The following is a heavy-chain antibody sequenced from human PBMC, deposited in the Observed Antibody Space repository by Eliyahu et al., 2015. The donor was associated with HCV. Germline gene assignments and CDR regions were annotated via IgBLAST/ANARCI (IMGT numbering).Heavy chain of an antibody. Sequence: EVQLVESGGGLVQPGRSLRLSCAASGFTFDDYAMHWVRQAPGKGLEWVSDXSWNSGSIGYADSVKGRFTISRDNAKNSLYLQMNSLRAEDTALYYCAKDRSSSSSTDFDYWGQGTLVTVSS. J-gene: IGHJ4*02. CDR2: XSWNSGSI. V-gene: IGHV3-9*01. D-gene: IGHD6-6*01. CDR3: AKDRSSSSSTDFDY. CDR1: GFTFDDYA.